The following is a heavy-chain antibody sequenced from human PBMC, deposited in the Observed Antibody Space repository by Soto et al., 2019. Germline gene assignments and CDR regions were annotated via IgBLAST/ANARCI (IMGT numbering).Heavy chain of an antibody. D-gene: IGHD2-15*01. Sequence: QVQLVESGGGMVQPGKSLRLSCGVSGFTFRTYDMHWVRQAPGRGLEWVAVVSYDASYQNYVDSVKGRFTVSRDNSKNTLFLQMNSLRPEDTAVYYCAKVSISKSSAVTFDSWGRGTLVTVSS. V-gene: IGHV3-30*18. CDR2: VSYDASYQ. CDR3: AKVSISKSSAVTFDS. J-gene: IGHJ4*02. CDR1: GFTFRTYD.